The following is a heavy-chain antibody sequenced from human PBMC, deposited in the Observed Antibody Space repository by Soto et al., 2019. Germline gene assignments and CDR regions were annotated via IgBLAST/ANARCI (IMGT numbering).Heavy chain of an antibody. V-gene: IGHV5-51*01. D-gene: IGHD3-10*01. Sequence: GESLKISCKGSGYTFTTYSIGWVRQMPGKGLEWMGIIYPGDSDTRYSPSFQGQVTISVDKSINTAYLQWSSLKASDTAMYYCARTGFAYGPFDYWGQGALVTVSS. CDR2: IYPGDSDT. J-gene: IGHJ4*02. CDR1: GYTFTTYS. CDR3: ARTGFAYGPFDY.